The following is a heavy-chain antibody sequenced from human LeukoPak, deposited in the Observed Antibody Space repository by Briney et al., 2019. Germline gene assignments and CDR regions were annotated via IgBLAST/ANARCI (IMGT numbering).Heavy chain of an antibody. Sequence: SETLSLTCTVSGGSISSYYWSWIRQPPGKGLEWIGYIYYSGSTNYNPSLKSRVTISVDTSKNQFSLKLSSETAADTAVYYCARHFRYSSGWYVMNWFDPWGQGTLVTVSS. CDR1: GGSISSYY. V-gene: IGHV4-59*08. D-gene: IGHD6-19*01. CDR3: ARHFRYSSGWYVMNWFDP. CDR2: IYYSGST. J-gene: IGHJ5*02.